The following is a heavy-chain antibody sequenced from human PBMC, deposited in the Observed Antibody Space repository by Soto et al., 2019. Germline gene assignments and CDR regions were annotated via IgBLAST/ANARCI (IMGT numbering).Heavy chain of an antibody. CDR1: GGSISSYY. D-gene: IGHD4-17*01. CDR2: IYTSGST. CDR3: ARLYGDYANYYYYYGMDV. V-gene: IGHV4-4*07. J-gene: IGHJ6*02. Sequence: TLSLTCTVSGGSISSYYWSWIRQPAGKGLEWIGRIYTSGSTNYNPSLKSRVTMSVDTSKNQFSLKLSSVTAADTAVYYCARLYGDYANYYYYYGMDVWGQGTTVTVSS.